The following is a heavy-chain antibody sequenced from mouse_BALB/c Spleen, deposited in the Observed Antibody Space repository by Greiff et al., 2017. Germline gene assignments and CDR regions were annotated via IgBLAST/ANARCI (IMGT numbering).Heavy chain of an antibody. J-gene: IGHJ4*01. CDR3: ARGDDGYWAMDY. CDR1: GFTFSSYA. D-gene: IGHD2-3*01. V-gene: IGHV5-6-5*01. CDR2: ISSGGST. Sequence: VQLKESGGGLVKPGGSLKLSCAASGFTFSSYAMSWVRQTPEKRLEWVASISSGGSTYYPDSVKGRFTISRDNARNILYLQMSSLRSEDTAMYYCARGDDGYWAMDYWGQGTSVTVSS.